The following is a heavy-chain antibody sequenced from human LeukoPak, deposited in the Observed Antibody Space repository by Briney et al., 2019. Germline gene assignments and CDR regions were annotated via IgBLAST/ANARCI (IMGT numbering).Heavy chain of an antibody. Sequence: GGSLRLSCAASGFTVSSNYMGWVRQAPGKGLEWVSVIYSGGSTYYADSVKGRFTISRDNSKNTLYLQMNSLRAEDTAVYYCARLATYYYYGMDVWGQGTTVTVSS. V-gene: IGHV3-53*01. D-gene: IGHD2-15*01. CDR1: GFTVSSNY. CDR2: IYSGGST. J-gene: IGHJ6*02. CDR3: ARLATYYYYGMDV.